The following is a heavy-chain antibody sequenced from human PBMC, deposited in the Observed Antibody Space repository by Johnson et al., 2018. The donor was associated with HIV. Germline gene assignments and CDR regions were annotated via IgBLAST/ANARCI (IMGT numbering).Heavy chain of an antibody. J-gene: IGHJ3*02. CDR2: ISGSGGST. V-gene: IGHV3-23*04. D-gene: IGHD1-26*01. Sequence: VQLVESGGGLVQPGGSLRLSCAASGFTFSSYAMSWVRQAPGKGLEWVSAISGSGGSTYYADSVQGRFTISRDNSKNTLYLQMNSLRAEDTDVYYCARLTWDQNRGWDAFDIWGQGTMVTVSS. CDR1: GFTFSSYA. CDR3: ARLTWDQNRGWDAFDI.